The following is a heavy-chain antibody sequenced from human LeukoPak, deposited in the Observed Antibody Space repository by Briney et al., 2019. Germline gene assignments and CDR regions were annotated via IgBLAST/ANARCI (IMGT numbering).Heavy chain of an antibody. J-gene: IGHJ6*03. V-gene: IGHV3-30*02. D-gene: IGHD2-15*01. CDR2: IRYDGSNK. CDR1: GFTFSSYG. CDR3: ASSGGNYYYYYMDV. Sequence: GGSLRLSCAASGFTFSSYGMHWVRQAPGKGLEWVAFIRYDGSNKYYADSVKGRFTISRDNSKNTLYLQMNSLRAEDTAVYYCASSGGNYYYYYMDVWGKGTTVTISS.